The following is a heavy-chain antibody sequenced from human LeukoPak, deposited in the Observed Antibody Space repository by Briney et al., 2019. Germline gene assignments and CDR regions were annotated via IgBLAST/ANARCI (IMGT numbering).Heavy chain of an antibody. CDR1: GYTFTSYY. CDR2: INPSGGST. D-gene: IGHD6-6*01. V-gene: IGHV1-46*01. CDR3: AREAARGFFYYYMDV. Sequence: ASVKLSCKASGYTFTSYYMHWVRQAPGQGLEWMGIINPSGGSTSYAQKFQGRVTMTRDMSTSTVYMELSSLRSEDAAVYYCAREAARGFFYYYMDVWGKGTMVTVSS. J-gene: IGHJ6*03.